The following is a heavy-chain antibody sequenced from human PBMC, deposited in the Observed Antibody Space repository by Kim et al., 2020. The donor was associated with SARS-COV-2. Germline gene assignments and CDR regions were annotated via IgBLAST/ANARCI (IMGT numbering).Heavy chain of an antibody. CDR3: AKFLSAYHNYFDS. Sequence: GGSLRLSCAASGLNFGSYAMTWVRQVPGKGLEWVSQISESGDRKDYADSVKGRFTIYRDNSRNTLSLQMDSLRVEDTAMYYCAKFLSAYHNYFDSWGQG. CDR1: GLNFGSYA. D-gene: IGHD3-3*01. J-gene: IGHJ4*02. V-gene: IGHV3-23*01. CDR2: ISESGDRK.